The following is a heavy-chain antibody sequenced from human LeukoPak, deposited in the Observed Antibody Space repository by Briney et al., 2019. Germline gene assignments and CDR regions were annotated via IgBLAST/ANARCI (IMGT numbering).Heavy chain of an antibody. CDR2: IRTKADDETK. J-gene: IGHJ4*02. V-gene: IGHV3-49*03. CDR1: GFRLGDYA. Sequence: PGGPLRLFCIASGFRLGDYAMSWFRPAPGQGLVWVGFIRTKADDETKQYSASVKGRFTISRDDSESIAYLQMNSLKTEDTAVYCCTRDRPIDYWGQGTLVIVSS. CDR3: TRDRPIDY.